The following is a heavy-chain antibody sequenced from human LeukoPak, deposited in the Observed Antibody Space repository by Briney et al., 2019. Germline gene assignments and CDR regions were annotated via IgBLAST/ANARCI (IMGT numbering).Heavy chain of an antibody. CDR2: MSGRGDTS. CDR3: AKLAGIRGWFVYYFDY. V-gene: IGHV3-23*01. CDR1: GFTFGTHA. Sequence: GGSLRLSCAASGFTFGTHAMTWVRQAPGKGLEWVSGMSGRGDTSYYADSVKGRFTISRDNSKNTLFLQMNSPRAEDTAVYYCAKLAGIRGWFVYYFDYWGQGTLVTVS. J-gene: IGHJ4*02. D-gene: IGHD6-19*01.